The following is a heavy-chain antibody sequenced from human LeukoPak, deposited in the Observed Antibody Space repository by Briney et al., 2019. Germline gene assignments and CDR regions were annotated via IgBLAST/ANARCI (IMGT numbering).Heavy chain of an antibody. Sequence: SETLSLTCAVYGGSFSGYYWSWIRQPPGKGLEWIGEINLSGSTNYNPSLKSRVTISVDTSKNQFSLKLSSVTAADTAVYYCARAPTIRVYSYGHGAHKVYFDYWGQGTLVTVSS. D-gene: IGHD5-18*01. J-gene: IGHJ4*02. V-gene: IGHV4-34*01. CDR1: GGSFSGYY. CDR3: ARAPTIRVYSYGHGAHKVYFDY. CDR2: INLSGST.